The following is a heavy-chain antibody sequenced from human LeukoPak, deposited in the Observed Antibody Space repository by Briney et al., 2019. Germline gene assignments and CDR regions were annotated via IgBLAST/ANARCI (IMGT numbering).Heavy chain of an antibody. D-gene: IGHD1-26*01. CDR3: ARFKGGTGFDY. CDR2: ISSSGKA. Sequence: PSETLSLTCALSGGSITTTDFDWAWIRPPPGQGFEWIANISSSGKAYYYRSHMSRVTIAVDTSKNQFSLDVTSVTAADTGLFYCARFKGGTGFDYWGRGILVIVS. CDR1: GGSITTTDFD. J-gene: IGHJ4*02. V-gene: IGHV4-39*01.